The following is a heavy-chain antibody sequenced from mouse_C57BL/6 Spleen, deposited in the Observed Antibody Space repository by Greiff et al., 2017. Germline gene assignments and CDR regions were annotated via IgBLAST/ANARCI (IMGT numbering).Heavy chain of an antibody. J-gene: IGHJ4*01. CDR3: ARLLRSYAMDY. V-gene: IGHV1-64*01. CDR2: IHPNSGST. D-gene: IGHD1-1*01. CDR1: GYTFTSYW. Sequence: VQLQQPGAELVKPGASVKLSCKASGYTFTSYWMPWVKQRPGQGLEWIGMIHPNSGSTNYNEKFKSKATLTVDKSSSTAYMQLSSLTSEDSAVYYCARLLRSYAMDYWGQGTSVTVAS.